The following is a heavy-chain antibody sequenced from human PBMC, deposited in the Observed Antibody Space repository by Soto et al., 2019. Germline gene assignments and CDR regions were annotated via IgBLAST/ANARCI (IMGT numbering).Heavy chain of an antibody. CDR3: ARGHGHGGSSFDF. Sequence: QVQLQESGPGLVKPSETLSLTCTVSGGSTHSYYWAWIRQPPGKGLEWMGYVYYNGDTNYNPSLKSRVNISVAASKDQCSLKLTSGTPADTAVYYCARGHGHGGSSFDFWGPGTLVTVSS. CDR2: VYYNGDT. J-gene: IGHJ4*02. V-gene: IGHV4-59*01. CDR1: GGSTHSYY. D-gene: IGHD2-15*01.